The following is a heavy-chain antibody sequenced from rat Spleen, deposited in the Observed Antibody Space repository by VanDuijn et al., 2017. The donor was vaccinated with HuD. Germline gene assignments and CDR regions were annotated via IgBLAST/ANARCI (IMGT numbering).Heavy chain of an antibody. D-gene: IGHD1-9*01. J-gene: IGHJ2*01. CDR2: ISTGGGNT. Sequence: EVQLVESGGGLVQSGRSLKLSCAASGFTFSNYDMAWVRQAPTKGLEWVASISTGGGNTYYRDSVKGRFTISRDNAKSTLSLQMDSLRSEDTATYYCARRHYGYTDYFDYWGQGVMVTVSS. CDR3: ARRHYGYTDYFDY. V-gene: IGHV5S23*01. CDR1: GFTFSNYD.